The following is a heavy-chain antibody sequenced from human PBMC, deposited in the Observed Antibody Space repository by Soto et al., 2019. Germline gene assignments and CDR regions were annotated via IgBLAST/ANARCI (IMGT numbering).Heavy chain of an antibody. CDR1: GFTFSSYA. CDR3: AKDYYDSSGYSSPFDY. CDR2: ISGSGGST. V-gene: IGHV3-23*01. D-gene: IGHD3-22*01. J-gene: IGHJ4*02. Sequence: PGGSLRLSCAASGFTFSSYAMSWVRQAPGKGLEWVSAISGSGGSTYYADSVKGRFTISRDNSKNTLYLQMNSLRAEDTAVYYCAKDYYDSSGYSSPFDYWGQGTLVTVSS.